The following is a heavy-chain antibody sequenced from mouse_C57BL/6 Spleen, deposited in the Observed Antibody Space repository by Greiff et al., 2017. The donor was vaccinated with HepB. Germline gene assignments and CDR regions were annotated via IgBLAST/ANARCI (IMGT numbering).Heavy chain of an antibody. CDR1: GYSITSGYD. J-gene: IGHJ2*01. V-gene: IGHV3-1*01. CDR3: ARDGHWGYFDY. D-gene: IGHD4-1*01. Sequence: EVQLQESGPGMVKPSQSLSLTCTVTGYSITSGYDWHWIRHFPGNKLEWMGYISYSGSTNYNPSLKSRISITHDTSKNHFFLKLNSVTTEDTATYYCARDGHWGYFDYWGQGTTLTVSS. CDR2: ISYSGST.